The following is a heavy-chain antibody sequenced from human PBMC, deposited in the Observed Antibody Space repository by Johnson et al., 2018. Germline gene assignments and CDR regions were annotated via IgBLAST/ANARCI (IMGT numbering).Heavy chain of an antibody. V-gene: IGHV3-30*03. CDR3: ARDKGEMATIFSVFDI. J-gene: IGHJ3*02. Sequence: QVQLVESGGGVVQPGRSXRLSCAASGFTFSSYGMHWVRQAPGKGLEWVAVISYDGSNKYYAASVKGRFTISRDNSKNTLYLQKNSLRAEDTAVYYCARDKGEMATIFSVFDIWGQGTMVTVSS. CDR2: ISYDGSNK. D-gene: IGHD5-24*01. CDR1: GFTFSSYG.